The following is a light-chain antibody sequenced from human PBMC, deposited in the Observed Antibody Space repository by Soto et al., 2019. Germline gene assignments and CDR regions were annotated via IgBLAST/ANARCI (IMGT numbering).Light chain of an antibody. CDR3: SLYTSENAYV. CDR2: EVS. CDR1: STDFVSYNR. J-gene: IGLJ1*01. Sequence: QSVLTQPPSVSGSRGQSVTISCTGTSTDFVSYNRVSWYQQPPGTAPKLMIYEVSKRPSGVPDRFSGSKSGNTASLTISGLQAADEADYYCSLYTSENAYVFGTGTKVTVL. V-gene: IGLV2-18*01.